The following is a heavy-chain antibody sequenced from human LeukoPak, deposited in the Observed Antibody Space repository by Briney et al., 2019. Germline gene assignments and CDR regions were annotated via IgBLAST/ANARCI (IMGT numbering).Heavy chain of an antibody. CDR1: GFTFSSYG. CDR2: IRYDGSNK. J-gene: IGHJ4*02. D-gene: IGHD6-19*01. CDR3: AEDKPRIAVAGLDY. V-gene: IGHV3-30*02. Sequence: YPGGSLRLSCAASGFTFSSYGMHWVRQAPGKGLEWVAFIRYDGSNKYYADSVKGRFTISRDNSKNTLYLQMNSLRAEDTAVYYCAEDKPRIAVAGLDYWGQGTLVTVSS.